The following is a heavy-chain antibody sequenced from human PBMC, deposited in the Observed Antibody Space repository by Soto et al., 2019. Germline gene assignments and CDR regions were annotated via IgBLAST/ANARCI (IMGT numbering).Heavy chain of an antibody. CDR1: GFTFSSYA. D-gene: IGHD6-6*01. J-gene: IGHJ5*02. Sequence: GSLRLSCSASGFTFSSYAMSGVRQAAGKGLEWVSAISGSDGSTYYADSVKGRFTISRDNSKNTLYLQMNSLRAEDTAVYYCAKDLLSGARPFNWFDPWGQGTLVTVYS. CDR2: ISGSDGST. CDR3: AKDLLSGARPFNWFDP. V-gene: IGHV3-23*01.